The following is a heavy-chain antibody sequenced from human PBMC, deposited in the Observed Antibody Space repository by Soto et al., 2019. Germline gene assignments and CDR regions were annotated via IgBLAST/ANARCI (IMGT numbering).Heavy chain of an antibody. Sequence: ASVKVSCKASGYTFTSYDISWVRQAPGQGLEWMGWISAYNGNTNYAQKLQGRVTMTTDTSTSTAYMELRSLRSDDTAVYYCARRAKAGDWNYSDYYYGMDVWGQGTTVTVSS. J-gene: IGHJ6*02. V-gene: IGHV1-18*01. CDR3: ARRAKAGDWNYSDYYYGMDV. CDR1: GYTFTSYD. CDR2: ISAYNGNT. D-gene: IGHD1-7*01.